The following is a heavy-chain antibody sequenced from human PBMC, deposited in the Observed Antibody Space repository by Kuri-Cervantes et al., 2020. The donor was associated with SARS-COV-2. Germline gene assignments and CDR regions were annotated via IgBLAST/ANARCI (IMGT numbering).Heavy chain of an antibody. J-gene: IGHJ4*02. D-gene: IGHD7-27*01. Sequence: LSLTCAASGFTFDDYAMHWVRQAPGKDLEWVSGISWNSGSIGYADSVKGRFTISRDNAKNSLYLQMNSLRAEDTAVYYCARDGWGSSFDYWGQGTLVTVSS. V-gene: IGHV3-9*01. CDR1: GFTFDDYA. CDR3: ARDGWGSSFDY. CDR2: ISWNSGSI.